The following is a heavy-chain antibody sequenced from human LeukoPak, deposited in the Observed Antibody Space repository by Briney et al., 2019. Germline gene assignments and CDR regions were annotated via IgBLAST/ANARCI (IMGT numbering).Heavy chain of an antibody. V-gene: IGHV3-30*03. Sequence: AGGSLRLSCAASGFTFSSYWMHWVRQAPGKGLEWLAVVPSDENRKYFADSVTGRFTTSRDNAKNTLYLHMDRLKPDDTAVYYCATYGYIYEDAFDIWGQGTMVTVSS. D-gene: IGHD5-24*01. CDR3: ATYGYIYEDAFDI. CDR2: VPSDENRK. CDR1: GFTFSSYW. J-gene: IGHJ3*02.